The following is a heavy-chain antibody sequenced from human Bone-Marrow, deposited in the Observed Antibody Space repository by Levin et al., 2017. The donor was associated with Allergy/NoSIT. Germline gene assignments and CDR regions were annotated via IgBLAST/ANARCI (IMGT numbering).Heavy chain of an antibody. CDR2: ISWNSGSI. D-gene: IGHD1-26*01. J-gene: IGHJ4*02. V-gene: IGHV3-9*01. CDR3: QWARGY. Sequence: PGGSLRLSCAASGFTFDDYAMHWVRQAPGKGLEWVSGISWNSGSIGYADSVKGRFTISRDNAKNSLYLQMNSLRAEDTALYYCQWARGYWGQGTLVTVSS. CDR1: GFTFDDYA.